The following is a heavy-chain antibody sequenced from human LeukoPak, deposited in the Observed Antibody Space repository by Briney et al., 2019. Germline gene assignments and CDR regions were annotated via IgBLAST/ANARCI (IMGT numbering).Heavy chain of an antibody. J-gene: IGHJ4*02. V-gene: IGHV3-23*01. CDR3: AKGDIVVVPAAKDEFGFDY. D-gene: IGHD2-2*01. CDR1: GFTFSSYA. Sequence: PGGSLRLSCAASGFTFSSYAMSWVRQAPGKGLEWASAISGSGGSTYYADSVKGRFTISRDNSKNTLYLQMNSLRAEDTAVYYRAKGDIVVVPAAKDEFGFDYWGQGTLVTVSS. CDR2: ISGSGGST.